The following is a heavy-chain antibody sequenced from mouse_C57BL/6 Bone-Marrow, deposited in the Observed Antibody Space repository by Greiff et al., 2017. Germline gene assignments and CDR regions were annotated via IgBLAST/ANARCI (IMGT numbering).Heavy chain of an antibody. V-gene: IGHV1-64*01. CDR1: GYTFTNYW. Sequence: QVQLKQSGAELVKPGASVKLSCKASGYTFTNYWMHWVRQRPGQGLGWIGMMHPNGGSPDYNERFKSEATLSVDKSSRTAYMELSSLTSEDSAVYYCARSYDYDGYTMDYWGQGTSVTVSS. CDR3: ARSYDYDGYTMDY. CDR2: MHPNGGSP. J-gene: IGHJ4*01. D-gene: IGHD2-4*01.